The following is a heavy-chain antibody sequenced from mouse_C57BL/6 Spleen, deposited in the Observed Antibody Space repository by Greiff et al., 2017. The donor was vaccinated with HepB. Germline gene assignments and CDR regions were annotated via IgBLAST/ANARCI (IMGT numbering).Heavy chain of an antibody. V-gene: IGHV1-52*01. CDR2: IDPSDSET. Sequence: QVQLQQSGAELVRPGSSVKLSCKASGYTFTSYWMHWVKQRPIQGLEWIGNIDPSDSETHYNQKFKDKATLTVDKSSSTAYMQLSSLTSEDSAVYYCARSGDYDVPFAYWGQGTLVTVSA. D-gene: IGHD2-4*01. CDR1: GYTFTSYW. CDR3: ARSGDYDVPFAY. J-gene: IGHJ3*01.